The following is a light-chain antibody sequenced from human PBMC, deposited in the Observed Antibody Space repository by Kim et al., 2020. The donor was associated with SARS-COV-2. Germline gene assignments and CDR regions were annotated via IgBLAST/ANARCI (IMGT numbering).Light chain of an antibody. CDR1: RLGEKY. V-gene: IGLV3-1*01. Sequence: SYELTQPPSVSVSPGQTATISCFGNRLGEKYVRWYQQKAGQSPVLVIYQDSRRPSGIPERFSGSSSGNTAILTISGTQPVDEADYYCQAWDSDIQWVFGGGTKVTVL. CDR3: QAWDSDIQWV. CDR2: QDS. J-gene: IGLJ3*02.